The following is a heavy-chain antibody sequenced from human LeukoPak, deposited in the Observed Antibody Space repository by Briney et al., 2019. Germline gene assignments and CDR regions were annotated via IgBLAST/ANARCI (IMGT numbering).Heavy chain of an antibody. CDR1: GYTFTGYY. J-gene: IGHJ4*02. CDR3: ARGGILYCSSTSCYAGDY. CDR2: INPNSGGT. V-gene: IGHV1-2*02. Sequence: ASVKVSCKASGYTFTGYYMHWVRQAPGQGLEWMGWINPNSGGTNYVQKFQGRVTMTRDTSISTAYMELSRLRSDDTAVYYCARGGILYCSSTSCYAGDYWGQGTLVTVSS. D-gene: IGHD2-2*01.